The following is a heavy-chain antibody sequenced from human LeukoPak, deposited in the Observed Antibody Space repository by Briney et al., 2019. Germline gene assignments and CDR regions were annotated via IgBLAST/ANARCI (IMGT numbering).Heavy chain of an antibody. V-gene: IGHV3-23*01. D-gene: IGHD2-2*01. CDR3: AKALGYCSSTNCDYYFDY. Sequence: PGGSLRLSCAASGFTFSNYAMSWVRQAPGKGLEWVSSISGSGGSTNYADSVKGRFTISRDNSKNTLYLQMHSLRADDTAVYYCAKALGYCSSTNCDYYFDYWSQGTLVTVSS. CDR1: GFTFSNYA. CDR2: ISGSGGST. J-gene: IGHJ4*02.